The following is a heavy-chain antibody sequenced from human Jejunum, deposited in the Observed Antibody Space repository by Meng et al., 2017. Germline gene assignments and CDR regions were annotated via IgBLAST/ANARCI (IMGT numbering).Heavy chain of an antibody. Sequence: QIQLQPSGLGLVKHSQTLSLTCAISRDRVSSNSAGWNCIRQSPSRGLEWLGRTYYRSKWYIDYAVSVKSRITINPDTYKNQFSLHLNSVTPEDTAVYYCAGGGLVRSTRGYFDYWGQGTLVTVSS. CDR1: RDRVSSNSAG. J-gene: IGHJ4*02. V-gene: IGHV6-1*01. D-gene: IGHD1-26*01. CDR3: AGGGLVRSTRGYFDY. CDR2: TYYRSKWYI.